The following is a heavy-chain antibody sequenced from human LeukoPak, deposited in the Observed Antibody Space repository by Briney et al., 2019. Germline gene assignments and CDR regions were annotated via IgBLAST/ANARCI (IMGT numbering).Heavy chain of an antibody. J-gene: IGHJ4*02. V-gene: IGHV4-59*01. CDR3: ARSGECSGGSCMRDFDY. Sequence: ETLSLTSTVSGGSISSYYWSWIRQPPGTGLEWIGYIYYSGGTNYNPSLKSRVTISVDTSKNQFSLKLSSVTAADTAVYYCARSGECSGGSCMRDFDYWGQGTLVTVSS. CDR1: GGSISSYY. D-gene: IGHD2-15*01. CDR2: IYYSGGT.